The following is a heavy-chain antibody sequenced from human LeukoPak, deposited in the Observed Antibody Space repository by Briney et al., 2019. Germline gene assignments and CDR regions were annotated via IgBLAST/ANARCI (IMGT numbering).Heavy chain of an antibody. CDR3: ARVLAAAGDY. D-gene: IGHD6-13*01. CDR1: GYTFTIYY. CDR2: INPSGGST. J-gene: IGHJ4*02. Sequence: GASVTVSCKASGYTFTIYYMHWVRQAPGQGLEWVGIINPSGGSTSYAQKFQGRVTMTRDMSTSTVYMELSSLRSEDTAVYYCARVLAAAGDYWGQGTLVTVSS. V-gene: IGHV1-46*01.